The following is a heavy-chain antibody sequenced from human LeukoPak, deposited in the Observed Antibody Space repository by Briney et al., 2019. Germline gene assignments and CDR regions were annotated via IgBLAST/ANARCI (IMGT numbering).Heavy chain of an antibody. D-gene: IGHD2-8*01. V-gene: IGHV2-5*02. Sequence: SGPTLVKPTQTLTLTCTFSGFSLTTSGLGVGWVRQPPGKALEWLALIYWDDDERYSPSLKSRLTITKDTSKNQVVLTMTNMDPVDTATYYCAHRLSNGVVRGAFDIWGQGTMVTVSS. CDR3: AHRLSNGVVRGAFDI. J-gene: IGHJ3*02. CDR2: IYWDDDE. CDR1: GFSLTTSGLG.